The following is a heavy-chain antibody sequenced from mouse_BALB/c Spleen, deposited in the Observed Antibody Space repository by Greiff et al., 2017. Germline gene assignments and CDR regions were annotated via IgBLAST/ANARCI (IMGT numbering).Heavy chain of an antibody. J-gene: IGHJ4*01. CDR2: INPSNGRT. CDR3: ARLYYYGSSYDYAMDY. D-gene: IGHD1-1*01. Sequence: VKLQQPGAELVKPGASVKLSCKASGYTFTSYWMHWVKQRPGQGLEWIGEINPSNGRTNYNEKFKSKATLTVDKSSSTAYMQLSSLTSEDSAVYYCARLYYYGSSYDYAMDYWGQGTSVTVSS. V-gene: IGHV1S81*02. CDR1: GYTFTSYW.